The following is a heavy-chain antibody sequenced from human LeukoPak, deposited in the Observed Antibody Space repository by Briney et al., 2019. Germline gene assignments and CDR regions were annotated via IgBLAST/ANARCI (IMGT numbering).Heavy chain of an antibody. D-gene: IGHD5-12*01. CDR1: GFSLSTSGMC. CDR2: IDWDDDK. J-gene: IGHJ4*02. V-gene: IGHV2-70*01. Sequence: KVSGPAPVKPTQTLTLTCTFSGFSLSTSGMCVSWIRQPPGKALEWLALIDWDDDKHYSTSLKTRLTISKDTSKNQVVLTMTNMDPVDTATYYCARTRGYSGYDSGDFDYWGQGTLVTVSS. CDR3: ARTRGYSGYDSGDFDY.